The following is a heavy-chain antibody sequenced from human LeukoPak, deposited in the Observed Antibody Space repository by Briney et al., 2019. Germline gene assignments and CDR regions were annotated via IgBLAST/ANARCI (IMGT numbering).Heavy chain of an antibody. CDR1: GFPFSSHA. CDR2: IGASGADT. V-gene: IGHV3-23*01. CDR3: ARSWLVYYWYYGMDV. D-gene: IGHD5/OR15-5a*01. J-gene: IGHJ6*02. Sequence: GGSLRLSCAASGFPFSSHAMSWVRQAPGKGLEWVSVIGASGADTYYSDSVKGRFTVSRDNSQNTLFLHMSSLRAEDTAVYYCARSWLVYYWYYGMDVWGQGTTVTVSS.